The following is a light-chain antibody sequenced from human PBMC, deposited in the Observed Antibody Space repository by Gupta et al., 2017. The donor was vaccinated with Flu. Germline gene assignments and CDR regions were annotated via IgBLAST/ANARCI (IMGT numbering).Light chain of an antibody. CDR1: QSGLYSSNNKNY. J-gene: IGKJ4*01. CDR3: QQYYGTPLT. V-gene: IGKV4-1*01. Sequence: DIVMTQSPDSLAVSLGERATINCKSSQSGLYSSNNKNYLAWYQQKPGQPPKLLIYWASTRESGVPDRFSGSGSGTDFTLTISSLQAEDVAVYYCQQYYGTPLTFGTGTKVEIK. CDR2: WAS.